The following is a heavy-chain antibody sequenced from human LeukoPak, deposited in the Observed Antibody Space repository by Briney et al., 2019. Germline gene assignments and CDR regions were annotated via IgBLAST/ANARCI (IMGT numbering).Heavy chain of an antibody. V-gene: IGHV1-18*01. J-gene: IGHJ5*02. D-gene: IGHD2-21*02. CDR2: ISPYDGDT. CDR3: ARDYCTRGGDCYKEDLFNP. Sequence: ASVKVSCKASGYTFAIYGISWVRQAPGQGLEWMAWISPYDGDTNYAQNFEGRVTMTTETSTSTAYMELRSLRPDDTAIYYCARDYCTRGGDCYKEDLFNPWGQGTLVTVSS. CDR1: GYTFAIYG.